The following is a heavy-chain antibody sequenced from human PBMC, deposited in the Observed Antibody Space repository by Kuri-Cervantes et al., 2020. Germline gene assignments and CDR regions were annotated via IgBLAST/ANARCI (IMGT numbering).Heavy chain of an antibody. V-gene: IGHV4-59*01. J-gene: IGHJ4*02. CDR2: IHYSGNT. Sequence: SETLSLTCSVSGGSISSYYWSWIRQSPGKGLEWIGYIHYSGNTNYSPSLESRVTMSMDTPNNQFFLRLTSVTAADTAVYYCARGDYSKMGGVDYWGQGTLVTVSS. D-gene: IGHD4-11*01. CDR1: GGSISSYY. CDR3: ARGDYSKMGGVDY.